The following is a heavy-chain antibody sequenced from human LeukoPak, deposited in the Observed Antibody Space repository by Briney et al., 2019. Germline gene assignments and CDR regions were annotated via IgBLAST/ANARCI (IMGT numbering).Heavy chain of an antibody. J-gene: IGHJ4*02. D-gene: IGHD3-10*01. CDR3: ARGPRLLWFGELNGQLDY. V-gene: IGHV3-66*01. CDR1: GFTVSSNY. CDR2: IYSGGST. Sequence: PGGSLRLSCAASGFTVSSNYVSRVRQAPGKGLEWVSVIYSGGSTYYADSVKGRFTISRDNSKNTLYLQMNSLRAEDTAVYYCARGPRLLWFGELNGQLDYWGQGTLVTVSS.